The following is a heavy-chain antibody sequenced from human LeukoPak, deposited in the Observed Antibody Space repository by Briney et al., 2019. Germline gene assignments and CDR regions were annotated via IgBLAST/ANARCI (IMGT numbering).Heavy chain of an antibody. V-gene: IGHV4-4*07. J-gene: IGHJ3*02. CDR3: ARGRYCSADICSGGDAFDI. CDR1: GGSISNYY. CDR2: IYTRGST. D-gene: IGHD2-15*01. Sequence: SETLSLTCTVSGGSISNYYWSWIRQPAGKGLEWIGRIYTRGSTNYNPSLTSRVTISVDTSKTQFYLKLSSVPAADTAVYYCARGRYCSADICSGGDAFDIWGQGTMVSVSS.